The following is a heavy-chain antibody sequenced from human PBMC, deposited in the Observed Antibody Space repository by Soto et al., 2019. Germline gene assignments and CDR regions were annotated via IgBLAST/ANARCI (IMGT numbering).Heavy chain of an antibody. J-gene: IGHJ4*02. D-gene: IGHD2-15*01. CDR2: IRWNGDDM. CDR3: AQDGGYRSGGNCYFDS. CDR1: GFPFQHYA. Sequence: EVQLVESGGGLVQPGRSLRLSCAASGFPFQHYAMHWVRRSPGKGLEWVSGIRWNGDDMGYADSVRGRFTISRDNVKKSLYLQMGSLRAEDTAFYYCAQDGGYRSGGNCYFDSWCQGTLVTVSS. V-gene: IGHV3-9*01.